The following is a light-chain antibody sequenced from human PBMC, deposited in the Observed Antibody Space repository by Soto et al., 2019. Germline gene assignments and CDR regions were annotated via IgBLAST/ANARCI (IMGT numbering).Light chain of an antibody. J-gene: IGKJ1*01. CDR2: GAS. CDR1: QSVSSSY. Sequence: EVVLTQSPGILSLSPGERATLSCRASQSVSSSYLAWYQQKPGQAPRLLMYGASTRATGIPARFSGSGSGTEFTLTISSLQSEDFAVYYCQQYGSSGTLGQGTKVDIK. CDR3: QQYGSSGT. V-gene: IGKV3-20*01.